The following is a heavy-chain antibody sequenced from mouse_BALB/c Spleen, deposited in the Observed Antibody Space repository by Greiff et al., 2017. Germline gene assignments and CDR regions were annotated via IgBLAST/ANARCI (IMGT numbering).Heavy chain of an antibody. CDR2: INPGSGGT. CDR1: GYAFTNYL. Sequence: QVQLQQSGAELVRPGTSVKVSCKASGYAFTNYLIEWVKQRPGQGLEWIGVINPGSGGTNYNEKFKGKATLTSDKSSSTAYMELSSLTSEDSAVYYCARREYDGNYGWYFDVWGAGTTVTVSS. J-gene: IGHJ1*01. CDR3: ARREYDGNYGWYFDV. D-gene: IGHD2-3*01. V-gene: IGHV1-54*01.